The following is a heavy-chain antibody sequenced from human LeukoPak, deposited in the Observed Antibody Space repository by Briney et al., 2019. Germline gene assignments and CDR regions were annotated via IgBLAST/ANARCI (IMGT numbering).Heavy chain of an antibody. CDR2: ISYNGGST. V-gene: IGHV3-23*01. J-gene: IGHJ4*02. Sequence: PGGSLRLSCAASGFTFSSYAMNWVRQAPGKGLEWVSAISYNGGSTYYADSVKGRFTISRDNSKNTLYLQMNSLRAEDTAVYYCAKNGQLLAAHYVDYWGQGTLVTVSS. CDR3: AKNGQLLAAHYVDY. D-gene: IGHD2-2*01. CDR1: GFTFSSYA.